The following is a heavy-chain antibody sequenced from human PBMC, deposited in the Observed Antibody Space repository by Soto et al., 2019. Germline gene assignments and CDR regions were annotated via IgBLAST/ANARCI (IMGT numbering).Heavy chain of an antibody. D-gene: IGHD6-19*01. CDR1: GGSFNGHY. CDR2: LNHSGSS. CDR3: ARGARKGSGWYYCYHCGMDV. J-gene: IGHJ6*02. Sequence: PSLPLSLTCAVYGGSFNGHYWSWIRQPPGKELEWIRELNHSGSSNYNPSLKSRVTISVDTSKNQFSLKLSSVTAAYSAVSSFARGARKGSGWYYCYHCGMDVWGQGTTVTVSS. V-gene: IGHV4-34*01.